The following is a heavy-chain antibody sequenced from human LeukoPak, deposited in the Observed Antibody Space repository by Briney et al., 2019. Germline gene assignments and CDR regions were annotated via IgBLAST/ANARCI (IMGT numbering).Heavy chain of an antibody. CDR3: ARNLRYCSSTSCYLYYYGMDV. V-gene: IGHV4-34*01. CDR1: GGFFSGYY. CDR2: INHSGST. Sequence: PSETLSLTCAVYGGFFSGYYWSWIRQPPGKGLEWIGEINHSGSTNYNPSLKSRVTISVDTSKNQFSLKLSSVTAADTAVYYCARNLRYCSSTSCYLYYYGMDVWGKGTTVTVSS. J-gene: IGHJ6*04. D-gene: IGHD2-2*01.